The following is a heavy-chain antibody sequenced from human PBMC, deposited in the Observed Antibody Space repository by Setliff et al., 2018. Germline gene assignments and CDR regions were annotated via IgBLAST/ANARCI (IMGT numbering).Heavy chain of an antibody. V-gene: IGHV3-21*01. D-gene: IGHD5-12*01. CDR2: ISSSSSYI. CDR3: ARGSSDGYNSFDY. CDR1: GFTFSSYS. Sequence: GGSLRLSCAASGFTFSSYSMNWVRQALGKGLEWVSSISSSSSYIYYADSVKGRFTISRDNAKNSLYLQMNSLRAEDTAVYYCARGSSDGYNSFDYWGQGTLVTVSS. J-gene: IGHJ4*02.